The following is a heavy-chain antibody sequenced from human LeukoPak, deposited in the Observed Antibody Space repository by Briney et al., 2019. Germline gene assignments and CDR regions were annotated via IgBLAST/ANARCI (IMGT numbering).Heavy chain of an antibody. J-gene: IGHJ4*02. CDR3: ARGWSMDF. D-gene: IGHD3-3*01. CDR1: GFSLSNSW. V-gene: IGHV3-7*02. Sequence: GESLRLSCVASGFSLSNSWMTCVRQAPGKGLECVANIKPDGSEKNYVDSVKGRFTVSRDDAKNSLYLQMSSLRVEDAAVYYCARGWSMDFWGQGTLVTVSS. CDR2: IKPDGSEK.